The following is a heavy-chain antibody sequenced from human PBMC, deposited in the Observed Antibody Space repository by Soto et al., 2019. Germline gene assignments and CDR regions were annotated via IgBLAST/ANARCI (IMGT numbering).Heavy chain of an antibody. V-gene: IGHV3-23*01. CDR2: ISGSGIST. CDR3: AKEPVGPDWYFDL. J-gene: IGHJ2*01. CDR1: GFTLRSYA. Sequence: DVQLLESGGGLVQPGGSLRLSCAASGFTLRSYAISWVRQAPGKGLEWVSGISGSGISTHYADSVKGRFTVSRDNSKNTLYLQMNSLRAEDTAVYNCAKEPVGPDWYFDLWGRGTLVTVSS.